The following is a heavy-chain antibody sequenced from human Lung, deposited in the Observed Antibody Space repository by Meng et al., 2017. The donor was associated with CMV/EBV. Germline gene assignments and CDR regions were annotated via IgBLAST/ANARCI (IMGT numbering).Heavy chain of an antibody. Sequence: SVKVSCXTSGFNFYGFYIHWVRRAPGQGLEWMGRINPKNGDPKYAQWFEGRVSMTTDTSITTVYMELRSLRSDDTAFYYCTRRPLGSTRPFDYWGQGTRVTVSS. J-gene: IGHJ4*02. CDR3: TRRPLGSTRPFDY. CDR2: INPKNGDP. V-gene: IGHV1-2*06. D-gene: IGHD1-26*01. CDR1: GFNFYGFY.